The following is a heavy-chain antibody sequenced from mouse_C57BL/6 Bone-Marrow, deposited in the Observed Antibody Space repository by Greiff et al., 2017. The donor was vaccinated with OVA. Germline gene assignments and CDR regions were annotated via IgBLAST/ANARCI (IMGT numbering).Heavy chain of an antibody. J-gene: IGHJ4*01. CDR3: TRGYSNYYDMDY. CDR2: IDPETGGT. CDR1: GYTFTDYE. V-gene: IGHV1-15*01. Sequence: QVQLQQSGAELVRPGASVTLSCKASGYTFTDYEMHWVKQTPVHGLEWIGAIDPETGGTAYNQKFKGKAILTADKSSSTAYMELRSLTSADSAVYYCTRGYSNYYDMDYWGQGTSVTVSS. D-gene: IGHD2-5*01.